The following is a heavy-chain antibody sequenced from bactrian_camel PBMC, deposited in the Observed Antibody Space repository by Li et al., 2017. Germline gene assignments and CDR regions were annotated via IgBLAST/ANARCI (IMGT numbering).Heavy chain of an antibody. CDR3: AARFGTLQCPSSIGSGF. V-gene: IGHV3S31*01. CDR2: IDSDGETT. CDR1: TGTFRSAC. Sequence: DVQLVESGGGSVQAGGSLRLSCAARTGTFRSACMGWIRQVSGKEREGVASIDSDGETTYAGSVKGRFIISRDNSKNTLSLQMTGLLPEDTAMYYCAARFGTLQCPSSIGSGFWGQGTQVTVS. J-gene: IGHJ6*01.